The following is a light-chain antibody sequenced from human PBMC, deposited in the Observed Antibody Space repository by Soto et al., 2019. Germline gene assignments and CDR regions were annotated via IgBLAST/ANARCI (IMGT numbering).Light chain of an antibody. J-gene: IGLJ2*01. V-gene: IGLV2-23*02. CDR1: NGDVGSYDL. CDR3: CSYAGSNSLI. CDR2: EVN. Sequence: QSALTQPASVSGSPGQSITISCTGTNGDVGSYDLVSWYQRYPGEAPKLIIYEVNKRSSGISNRSSGSKSGNTASLTISGLQPEDEAEYDCCSYAGSNSLIFGGGTQLTVL.